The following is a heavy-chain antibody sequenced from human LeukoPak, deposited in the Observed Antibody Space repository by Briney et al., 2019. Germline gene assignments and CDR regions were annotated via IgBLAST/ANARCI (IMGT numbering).Heavy chain of an antibody. Sequence: ASVKVSCKASGYSFTGYYMHWVRQAPGQGLEWMGWISAYNGNTGYAQKFQRRVTMTRNTSISTAYMELSSLRSEDTAVYYCARELVGNPIDYWGQGTLVTVSS. J-gene: IGHJ4*02. V-gene: IGHV1-8*02. CDR1: GYSFTGYY. CDR3: ARELVGNPIDY. CDR2: ISAYNGNT. D-gene: IGHD6-13*01.